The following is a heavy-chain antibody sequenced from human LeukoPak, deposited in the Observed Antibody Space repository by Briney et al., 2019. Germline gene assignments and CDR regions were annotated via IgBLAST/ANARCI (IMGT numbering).Heavy chain of an antibody. CDR2: ISFSGSNT. J-gene: IGHJ5*02. CDR3: AKEVQAATNWFDP. Sequence: PGGSLRLSCAASGFTFSSYAMSWVRQAPGKGLEWVSAISFSGSNTYYADSVKGRFTISRDNLKNTLYLQMNSLGAEDTAVYFCAKEVQAATNWFDPWGQGTLVTVSS. V-gene: IGHV3-23*01. CDR1: GFTFSSYA. D-gene: IGHD6-25*01.